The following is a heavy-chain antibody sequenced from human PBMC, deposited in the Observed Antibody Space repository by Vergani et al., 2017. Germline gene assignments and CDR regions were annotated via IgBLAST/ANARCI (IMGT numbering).Heavy chain of an antibody. CDR2: ISWDGGST. CDR1: GFTFDDYT. V-gene: IGHV3-43*01. J-gene: IGHJ6*01. CDR3: ARDHSTWGKYYYDYGMEV. Sequence: EVQLVESGGVVVQPGGSLRLSCAASGFTFDDYTMHWVRQAPGKGLEWVSLISWDGGSTYYADSVKGRFTILRDNAKNSLYLQMNSLRAEDTAVYYCARDHSTWGKYYYDYGMEVWGRGTAVTVSS. D-gene: IGHD2/OR15-2a*01.